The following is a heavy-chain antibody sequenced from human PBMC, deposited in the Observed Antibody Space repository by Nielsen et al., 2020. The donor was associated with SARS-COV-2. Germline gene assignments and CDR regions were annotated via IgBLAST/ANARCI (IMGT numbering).Heavy chain of an antibody. CDR3: ARSGTYYDFWSGHYWYFDL. CDR2: INHSGST. V-gene: IGHV4-34*01. J-gene: IGHJ2*01. Sequence: WIRQPPGKGLEWIGEINHSGSTYYNPSLKSRVTISVDTSKNQFSLKLSSVTAADTAVYYCARSGTYYDFWSGHYWYFDLWGRGTLVTVSS. D-gene: IGHD3-3*01.